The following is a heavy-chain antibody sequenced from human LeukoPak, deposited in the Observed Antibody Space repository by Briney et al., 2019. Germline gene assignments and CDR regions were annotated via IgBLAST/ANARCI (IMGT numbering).Heavy chain of an antibody. CDR3: ARRVYRSSQGSPNWFDP. J-gene: IGHJ5*02. V-gene: IGHV4-39*01. CDR1: GGSISSSSYY. D-gene: IGHD6-13*01. CDR2: IYYSGST. Sequence: PSETLSLTCTVSGGSISSSSYYWVWIRQPPGKGLEWIGSIYYSGSTYYNPSLKSRVTIFVDTSKNQFSLKLTSVTAADTAVYYCARRVYRSSQGSPNWFDPWGQGTLVTVSS.